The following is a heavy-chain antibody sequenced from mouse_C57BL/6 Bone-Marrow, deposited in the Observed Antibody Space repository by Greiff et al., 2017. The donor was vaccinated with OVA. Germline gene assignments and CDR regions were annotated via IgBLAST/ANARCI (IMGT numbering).Heavy chain of an antibody. Sequence: EVQLVESGGGLVKPGGSLKLSCAASGFTFSSYAMSWVRQTPEKRLEWVATISDGGSYTYYPDNVKGRFTISRDNAKNNLYLQMSHLKSEDTAIYYCARDPRIYWYFDVWGTGTTVTVSS. CDR1: GFTFSSYA. CDR3: ARDPRIYWYFDV. J-gene: IGHJ1*03. V-gene: IGHV5-4*01. CDR2: ISDGGSYT.